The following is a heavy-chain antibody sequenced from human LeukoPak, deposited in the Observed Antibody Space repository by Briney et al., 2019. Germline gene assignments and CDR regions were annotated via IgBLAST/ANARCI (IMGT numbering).Heavy chain of an antibody. CDR2: ISSSSSYI. D-gene: IGHD2-2*01. Sequence: PGGSLRLSCAAPGFTFSSYSMNWVRQAPGKGLEWVSSISSSSSYIYYADSVKGRFTISRDNAKNSLYLQINSLRAEDTAVYYCARTAPGVHAFDIWGQGTMVTVSS. CDR3: ARTAPGVHAFDI. J-gene: IGHJ3*02. CDR1: GFTFSSYS. V-gene: IGHV3-21*01.